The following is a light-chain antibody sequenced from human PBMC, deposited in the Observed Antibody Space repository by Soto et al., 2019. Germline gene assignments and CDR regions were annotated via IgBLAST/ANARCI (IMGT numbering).Light chain of an antibody. CDR3: QQYCTTPWT. J-gene: IGKJ1*01. V-gene: IGKV4-1*01. CDR2: WSS. CDR1: QSVLHSSTNNNH. Sequence: DIVMTQSPDSLAVSLGERATINCRSSQSVLHSSTNNNHLAWYQQKPGQPPKLLIYWSSTRASGDPDRFSGSGSGTDFILTISSLQAEDVAVYYCQQYCTTPWTFGQGTKVEI.